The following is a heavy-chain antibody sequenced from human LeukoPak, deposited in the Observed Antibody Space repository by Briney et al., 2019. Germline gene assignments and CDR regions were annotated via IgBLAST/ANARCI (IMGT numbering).Heavy chain of an antibody. CDR3: AREKSSAAGNYYYYGMDV. J-gene: IGHJ6*02. CDR1: GGSFSGYY. Sequence: PSETLSLTCAVYGGSFSGYYWSWIRQPPGKGLEWIGEINHSGSTNYNPSLKSRVTISVDTSKNQFSLKLSSVTAADTAVYYCAREKSSAAGNYYYYGMDVWGQGTTVTVSS. V-gene: IGHV4-34*01. CDR2: INHSGST. D-gene: IGHD6-13*01.